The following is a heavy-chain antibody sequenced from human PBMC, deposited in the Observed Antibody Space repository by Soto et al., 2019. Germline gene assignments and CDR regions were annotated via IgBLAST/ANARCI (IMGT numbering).Heavy chain of an antibody. D-gene: IGHD2-2*01. J-gene: IGHJ4*02. Sequence: QVQLQQWGAGLLKPSETLSLTCAVYGGSFSGYSWSWIRQPPGKGLEWIGEINHSGSTNYNPSLKSRVTISVDTSKNQFSLKLSSVTAADTAVYYCARGRYHPGVHPAFDYWGQGTLVTVSS. CDR1: GGSFSGYS. V-gene: IGHV4-34*01. CDR3: ARGRYHPGVHPAFDY. CDR2: INHSGST.